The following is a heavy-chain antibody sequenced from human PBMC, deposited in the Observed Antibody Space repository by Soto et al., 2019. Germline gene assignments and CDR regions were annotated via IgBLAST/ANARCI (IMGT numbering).Heavy chain of an antibody. CDR2: ISVYNGNT. CDR3: ARGGSGSYIDY. J-gene: IGHJ4*02. CDR1: GYTFPSFG. V-gene: IGHV1-18*01. D-gene: IGHD3-22*01. Sequence: HVQLVQSGAEVKKPGPPVRVSCRASGYTFPSFGINWVGQAPGQGLEWMGWISVYNGNTNYAQKSQGRVTLTTDTSTSTAYMELRSLRSDDTAVYYCARGGSGSYIDYWGQGALVTVSS.